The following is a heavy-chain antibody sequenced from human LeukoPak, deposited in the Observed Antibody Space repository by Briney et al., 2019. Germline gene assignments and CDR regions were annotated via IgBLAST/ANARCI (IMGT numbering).Heavy chain of an antibody. Sequence: ASVKVSCKASGYTFTGYYMHRVRQAPGQGLEWMGWINPNSGGTNYAQKFQGRVTMTRDTSISTAYMELSRLRSDDTAVYYCARRAAILGDAFDIWGQGTMVTVSS. CDR1: GYTFTGYY. V-gene: IGHV1-2*02. CDR2: INPNSGGT. D-gene: IGHD2-2*01. J-gene: IGHJ3*02. CDR3: ARRAAILGDAFDI.